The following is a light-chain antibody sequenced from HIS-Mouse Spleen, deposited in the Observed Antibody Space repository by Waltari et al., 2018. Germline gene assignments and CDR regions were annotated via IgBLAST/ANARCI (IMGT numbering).Light chain of an antibody. CDR3: CSYAGSSTYWV. CDR2: EGS. V-gene: IGLV2-23*01. Sequence: QSALTQPASVSGSPGQSITISCTGTSSDVGSYNLVSWYQQHPGKAPKLMIYEGSKRPSRGSNRCAGAKSGHTASLTISGVQAEDEADYYCCSYAGSSTYWVFGGGTKLTVL. CDR1: SSDVGSYNL. J-gene: IGLJ3*02.